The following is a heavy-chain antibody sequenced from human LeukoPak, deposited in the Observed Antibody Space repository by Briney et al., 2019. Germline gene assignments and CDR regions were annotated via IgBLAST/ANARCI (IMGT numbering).Heavy chain of an antibody. CDR2: IRYDGSNK. CDR3: ARGSNYYDSNGSLDAFDI. V-gene: IGHV3-30*02. J-gene: IGHJ3*02. CDR1: GFTFSSYG. Sequence: GGSLRLSCAASGFTFSSYGMHWVRQAPGKGLEWVAFIRYDGSNKYYADSVKGRFTISRDNSKNTLYLQMNSLRAEDTAVYYCARGSNYYDSNGSLDAFDIWGQGTMVTVSS. D-gene: IGHD3-22*01.